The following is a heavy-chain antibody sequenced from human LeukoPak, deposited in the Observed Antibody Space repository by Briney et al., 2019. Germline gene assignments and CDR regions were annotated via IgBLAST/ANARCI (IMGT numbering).Heavy chain of an antibody. CDR2: ISSSSSYI. V-gene: IGHV3-21*01. D-gene: IGHD1-26*01. Sequence: GGSLRLSCAASGFTFSSYRMNWVRQAPGKGPEWVSSISSSSSYIYYADSVKGRFTISRDNAKNSLYLQMNNLRAEDTAVYYCARSSGSPEYLQHWGQGTLVTVSS. CDR3: ARSSGSPEYLQH. J-gene: IGHJ1*01. CDR1: GFTFSSYR.